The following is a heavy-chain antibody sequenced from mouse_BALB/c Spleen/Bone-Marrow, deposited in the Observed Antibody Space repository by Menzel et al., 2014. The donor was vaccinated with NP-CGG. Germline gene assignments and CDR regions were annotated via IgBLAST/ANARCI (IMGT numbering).Heavy chain of an antibody. J-gene: IGHJ3*01. D-gene: IGHD2-10*01. V-gene: IGHV1-7*01. Sequence: QVQLQQPGAELAKPGASMKMSCKASDYTFTNYWTHWVKQRPGQGLEWIGYINPSTGYTEYNQKFKDKATLTADKSSSTAYMQLSRLTSEDSAVYYCASYRFAYWGQGTLVTVSA. CDR1: DYTFTNYW. CDR2: INPSTGYT. CDR3: ASYRFAY.